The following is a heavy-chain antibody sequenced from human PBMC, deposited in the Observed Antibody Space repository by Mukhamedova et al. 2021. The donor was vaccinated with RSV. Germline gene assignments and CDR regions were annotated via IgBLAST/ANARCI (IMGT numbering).Heavy chain of an antibody. V-gene: IGHV3-23*01. D-gene: IGHD3-3*01. J-gene: IGHJ6*03. Sequence: YADSVKGRFTISRDNSKNTLYLQMNSLRAEDTAVYYCAKGSITIFGVVDYYYYMDVWGKGTTVTVSS. CDR3: AKGSITIFGVVDYYYYMDV.